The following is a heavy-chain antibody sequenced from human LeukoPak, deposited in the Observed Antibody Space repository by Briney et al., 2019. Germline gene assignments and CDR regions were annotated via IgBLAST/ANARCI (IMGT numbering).Heavy chain of an antibody. V-gene: IGHV3-30*03. D-gene: IGHD6-13*01. CDR1: GFTFSSYG. CDR3: ARGTSMPAATNRVVDY. CDR2: ISYDGSNK. J-gene: IGHJ4*02. Sequence: GGSLRLSCAASGFTFSSYGMHWVRQAPGKGLEWVAVISYDGSNKYYADSVKGRFTISRDNSKNTLYLQMNSLRAEDTAVYYCARGTSMPAATNRVVDYWGQGTLVTVSS.